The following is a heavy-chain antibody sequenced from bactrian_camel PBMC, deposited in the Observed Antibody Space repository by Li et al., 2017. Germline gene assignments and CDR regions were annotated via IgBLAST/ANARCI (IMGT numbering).Heavy chain of an antibody. D-gene: IGHD2*01. CDR3: AAEASYSGDLFGF. Sequence: VQLVESGEGLVQPGGSLRLSCAASGFTFSDYYMSWVRQAPGKGLEWVSAIKSGGGSTYYADSVKGRFTISRDNAKNTLYLEMSSLTAEDTAMYYCAAEASYSGDLFGFWGQGTQVTVS. CDR1: GFTFSDYY. CDR2: IKSGGGST. J-gene: IGHJ6*01. V-gene: IGHV3S40*01.